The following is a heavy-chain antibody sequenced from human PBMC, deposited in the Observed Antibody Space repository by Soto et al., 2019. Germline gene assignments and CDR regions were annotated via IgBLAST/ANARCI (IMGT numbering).Heavy chain of an antibody. CDR1: GGSVSVDSYY. Sequence: SETLSLTCAVSGGSVSVDSYYWAWIRQPPGKGLEWIATIHYRGNTYYATSLKSRVTISIDTSKKQFSLMLASVTATDTAFYYCARLATTVSTPNYWGQGTLVTVSS. CDR3: ARLATTVSTPNY. V-gene: IGHV4-39*01. CDR2: IHYRGNT. D-gene: IGHD4-17*01. J-gene: IGHJ4*02.